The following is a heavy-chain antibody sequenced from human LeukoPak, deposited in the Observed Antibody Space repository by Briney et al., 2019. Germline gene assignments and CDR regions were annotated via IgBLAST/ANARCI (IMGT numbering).Heavy chain of an antibody. CDR1: GGSIRSNY. CDR2: IYSSGST. D-gene: IGHD1-26*01. J-gene: IGHJ5*02. V-gene: IGHV4-4*09. CDR3: ATLKGWPTYYFDL. Sequence: SETLSLTCTVSGGSIRSNYWSWIRQPPGKGLERIGYIYSSGSTNYNPSLKSRVTMSVDTSKNQFSLNLSSVTAADTAVYYCATLKGWPTYYFDLWGQGTLVTVSS.